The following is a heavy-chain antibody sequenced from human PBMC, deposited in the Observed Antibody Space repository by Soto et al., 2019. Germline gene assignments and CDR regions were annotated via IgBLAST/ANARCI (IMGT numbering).Heavy chain of an antibody. Sequence: ASVKVSCKASGYTFTSYYMHWVRQAPGQGLEWMGIINPSGGSTSYAQKFQGRVTMTRDTSTSTVYMELSSLRSEDTAVYYCASDGWLRFPLNYYYYYGMDVWGQGTTVTVSS. CDR2: INPSGGST. CDR1: GYTFTSYY. CDR3: ASDGWLRFPLNYYYYYGMDV. D-gene: IGHD5-12*01. V-gene: IGHV1-46*01. J-gene: IGHJ6*02.